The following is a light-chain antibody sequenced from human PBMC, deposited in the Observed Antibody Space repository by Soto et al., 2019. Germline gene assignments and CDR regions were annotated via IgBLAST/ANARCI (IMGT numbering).Light chain of an antibody. V-gene: IGKV3D-15*01. CDR3: QQYNNWPLT. J-gene: IGKJ4*01. CDR1: QSVSSY. Sequence: EIVLTQSPATLSLSPGERVTLSCRASQSVSSYLAWYQQKPGQAPRLLISGASSRATGIPDRFSGSGSGTDFTLTISSLQSEDFAVYYCQQYNNWPLTFGGGTKVDI. CDR2: GAS.